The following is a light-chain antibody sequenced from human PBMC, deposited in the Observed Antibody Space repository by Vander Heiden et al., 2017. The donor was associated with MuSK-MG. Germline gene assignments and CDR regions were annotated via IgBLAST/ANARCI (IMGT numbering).Light chain of an antibody. Sequence: DIVMTQSPLSLPVTPGEPASISCRSSQSPLHSNGYNYLDWYLQKPGQSPQLLIYLGSNRASGVPDRFSGSRSGTDFTLKISRVEAEDVGVYYCMQALQTLFGQGTKLEIK. CDR2: LGS. CDR3: MQALQTL. V-gene: IGKV2-28*01. J-gene: IGKJ2*01. CDR1: QSPLHSNGYNY.